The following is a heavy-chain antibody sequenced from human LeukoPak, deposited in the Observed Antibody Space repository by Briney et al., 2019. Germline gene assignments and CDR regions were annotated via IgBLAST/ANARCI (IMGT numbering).Heavy chain of an antibody. CDR1: GFFFSNYW. D-gene: IGHD6-13*01. CDR3: ARGGPYSSSWYQY. Sequence: PGGSLRLSCAASGFFFSNYWMSWVRQAQGKGLEWVANINLDGNGRYYVDSVKGRFTISRDNAKNSLYLQMNSLRAEDTAVYYCARGGPYSSSWYQYWGQGTLVTVSS. CDR2: INLDGNGR. V-gene: IGHV3-7*01. J-gene: IGHJ4*02.